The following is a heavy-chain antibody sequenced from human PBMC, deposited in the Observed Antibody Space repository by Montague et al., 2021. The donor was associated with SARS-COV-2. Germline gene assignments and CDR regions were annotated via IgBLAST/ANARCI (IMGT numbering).Heavy chain of an antibody. Sequence: SLRLSCAASGFTFSSYWMSWVRQAPGKGLEWVANIKQDGSEKYYVDSVKGRFTISRDNAKNSLYLQMNSLRAEDTAVYYCARDQGPMTWTSYGMDGWGQGTTVTVSS. V-gene: IGHV3-7*03. CDR3: ARDQGPMTWTSYGMDG. D-gene: IGHD3/OR15-3a*01. CDR2: IKQDGSEK. J-gene: IGHJ6*02. CDR1: GFTFSSYW.